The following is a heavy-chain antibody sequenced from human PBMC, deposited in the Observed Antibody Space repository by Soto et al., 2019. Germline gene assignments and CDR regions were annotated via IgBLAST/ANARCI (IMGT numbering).Heavy chain of an antibody. CDR3: DRYPVY. CDR1: GGSISSGGYS. V-gene: IGHV4-30-2*01. CDR2: MYHSGST. J-gene: IGHJ4*02. Sequence: SETLSLTCAVSGGSISSGGYSWSWIRQPPGKGLEWIGYMYHSGSTYYNPSLKSRVTISIDRSKNQFSLKLSSVTAADTAVYYCDRYPVYLRQGILITVSS.